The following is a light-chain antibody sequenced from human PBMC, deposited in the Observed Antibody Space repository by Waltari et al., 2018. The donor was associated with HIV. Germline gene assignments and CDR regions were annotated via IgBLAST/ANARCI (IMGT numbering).Light chain of an antibody. CDR1: HLGANY. CDR2: QDG. CDR3: QAWDSSTWM. J-gene: IGLJ3*02. Sequence: SYELTQPPSVSVSPGQTARITCSGDHLGANYACWYQQKPGQSPVLVHYQDGKRSSGSPERFSGSNSGNTATLIISGTQAMDEADYYCQAWDSSTWMFGGGTKLTVL. V-gene: IGLV3-1*01.